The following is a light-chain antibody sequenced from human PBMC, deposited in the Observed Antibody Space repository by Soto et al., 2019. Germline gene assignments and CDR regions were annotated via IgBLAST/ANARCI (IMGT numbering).Light chain of an antibody. Sequence: EMVTTHSPATLSVSPGEGATLSCRASQSVRSNLAWYQQKPGQAPRLLIYGASTRATGIPARFSGSGSGTEFTLTISSLQSEDFAVYYCQQYSNWPPGTFGQGTKVDI. CDR1: QSVRSN. CDR2: GAS. J-gene: IGKJ1*01. CDR3: QQYSNWPPGT. V-gene: IGKV3-15*01.